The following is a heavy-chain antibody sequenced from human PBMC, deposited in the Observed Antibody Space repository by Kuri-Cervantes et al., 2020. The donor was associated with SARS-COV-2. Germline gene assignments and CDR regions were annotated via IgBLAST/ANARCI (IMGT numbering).Heavy chain of an antibody. Sequence: ASVKVSCKASGYTFTGYYMHWVRQAPGQGLEWMGRINPNSGGTNYAQKFQGRVTMTRDTSISAAYMELSRLRSDDTAVYYCARDQPRFFMVRGQDAFDIWGQGTMVTVSS. CDR3: ARDQPRFFMVRGQDAFDI. CDR1: GYTFTGYY. CDR2: INPNSGGT. J-gene: IGHJ3*02. V-gene: IGHV1-2*06. D-gene: IGHD3-10*01.